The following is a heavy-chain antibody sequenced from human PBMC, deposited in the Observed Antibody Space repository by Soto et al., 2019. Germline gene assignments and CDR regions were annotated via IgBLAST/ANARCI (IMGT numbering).Heavy chain of an antibody. Sequence: SETLSLTCTVSGGSISSGGYYWSWIRQHPGEGLEWIGYIYYSGSTYYNPSLKSRVTISVDTSKNQFSLKLSSVTAADTAVYYCARVYNWNYSLWGQGTLVTVSS. V-gene: IGHV4-31*03. CDR1: GGSISSGGYY. J-gene: IGHJ4*02. CDR3: ARVYNWNYSL. CDR2: IYYSGST. D-gene: IGHD1-1*01.